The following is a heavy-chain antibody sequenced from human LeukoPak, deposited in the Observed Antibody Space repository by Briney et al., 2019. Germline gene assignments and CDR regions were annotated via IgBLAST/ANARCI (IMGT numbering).Heavy chain of an antibody. CDR3: ARDRVGLPSGWFDP. CDR2: ISAYNGNT. CDR1: GYTFTSYG. J-gene: IGHJ5*02. Sequence: ASVKVSCKASGYTFTSYGISWVRQAPGQELEWMGWISAYNGNTNYAQKLQGRVTMTTDTSTSTAYMELRSLRSDDTAVYYCARDRVGLPSGWFDPWGQGTLVTVSS. V-gene: IGHV1-18*01. D-gene: IGHD1-26*01.